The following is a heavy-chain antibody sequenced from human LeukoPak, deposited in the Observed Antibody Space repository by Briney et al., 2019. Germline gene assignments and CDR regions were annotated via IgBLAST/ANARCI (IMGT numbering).Heavy chain of an antibody. CDR2: IYHSGST. CDR3: ARDPHCSGGSCTLYYFDY. CDR1: GGSISSSNW. J-gene: IGHJ4*02. V-gene: IGHV4-4*02. Sequence: PSETLSLTCAVSGGSISSSNWWSWVRQPPGKGLEWIGEIYHSGSTNYNPSLKSRVTISVDKSKNQFSLKLSSVTAADTAVYYCARDPHCSGGSCTLYYFDYWGQGTLVTVSS. D-gene: IGHD2-15*01.